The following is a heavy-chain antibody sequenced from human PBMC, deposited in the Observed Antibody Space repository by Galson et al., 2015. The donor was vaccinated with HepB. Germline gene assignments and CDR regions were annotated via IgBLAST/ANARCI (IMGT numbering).Heavy chain of an antibody. CDR3: AGNYYGSGSYHNAFDI. Sequence: SVKVSCKASGYTFTSYYMHWVRQAPGQGLERMGIIDPSGGTTSYAQRLQGRVTMTRDTSTSTVYMELSSLRSEDTAVYYCAGNYYGSGSYHNAFDIWGQGTMVTVSS. CDR1: GYTFTSYY. V-gene: IGHV1-46*04. CDR2: IDPSGGTT. J-gene: IGHJ3*02. D-gene: IGHD3-10*01.